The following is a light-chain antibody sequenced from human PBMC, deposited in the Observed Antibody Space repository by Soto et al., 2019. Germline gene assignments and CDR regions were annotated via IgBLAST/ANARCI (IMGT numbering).Light chain of an antibody. V-gene: IGLV2-11*01. J-gene: IGLJ3*02. CDR3: CSYAGTYTFV. CDR1: SSDVGGYNY. CDR2: DVT. Sequence: QSVLTQPRSVSESPGQSVTISCTGTSSDVGGYNYVSWYQQYPGKVPKLMISDVTKRPSGVPDRFSGSKSGNTASLTISGLQAEDEADYYCCSYAGTYTFVFGGGTKLTVL.